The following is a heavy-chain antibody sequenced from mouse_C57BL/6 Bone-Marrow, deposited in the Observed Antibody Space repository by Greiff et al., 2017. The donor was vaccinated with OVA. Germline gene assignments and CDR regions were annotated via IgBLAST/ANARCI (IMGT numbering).Heavy chain of an antibody. J-gene: IGHJ2*01. CDR3: ARRRRIYDGIYYFGY. CDR2: LYPRSGNH. Sequence: QVQLQQSGAELARPGASVKLSCKASGFTFTSYGISWVKQSTGQGLEWIGVLYPRSGNHYYYEQFKGKATLTADKSSSTAYMELRSLTSEDSAGYCCARRRRIYDGIYYFGYWGQGTTLTVAS. V-gene: IGHV1-81*01. D-gene: IGHD2-3*01. CDR1: GFTFTSYG.